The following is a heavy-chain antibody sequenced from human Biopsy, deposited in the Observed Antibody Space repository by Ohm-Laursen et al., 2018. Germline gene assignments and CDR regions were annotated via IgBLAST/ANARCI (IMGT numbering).Heavy chain of an antibody. V-gene: IGHV4-34*01. Sequence: SDTLSLTCAVYGESFNGYYWSWIRQTTGKGLEWIGEINHSGRTNYNPSLKSRVTISVDTSKNQFSLKVRSVTAADTAVYYCVRGVDYYDPYHYYALDVWDQGTTVTVSS. CDR1: GESFNGYY. CDR3: VRGVDYYDPYHYYALDV. CDR2: INHSGRT. J-gene: IGHJ6*02. D-gene: IGHD3-22*01.